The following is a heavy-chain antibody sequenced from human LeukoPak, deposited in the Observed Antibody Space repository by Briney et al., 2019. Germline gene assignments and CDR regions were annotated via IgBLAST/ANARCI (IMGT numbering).Heavy chain of an antibody. CDR1: GGSISSGSFY. CDR2: INHSGST. J-gene: IGHJ6*03. D-gene: IGHD1-26*01. Sequence: SETLSLTCTVSGGSISSGSFYWSWIRQPPGKGLEWIGEINHSGSTNYNPSLKSRVTISVDTSKNQFSLKLSSVTAADTAVYYCARTGGSFYFYYYMDVWGKGTTVTVSS. V-gene: IGHV4-39*07. CDR3: ARTGGSFYFYYYMDV.